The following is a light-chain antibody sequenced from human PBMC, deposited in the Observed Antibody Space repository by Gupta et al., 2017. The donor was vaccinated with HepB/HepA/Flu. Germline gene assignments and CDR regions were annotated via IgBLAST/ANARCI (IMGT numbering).Light chain of an antibody. CDR2: NVN. CDR3: CSYAGYYTWV. Sequence: QSALTQPRSVSGSPGQSVIISCTGTSYDVGYNSVSWYQQNPGKAPKLMISNVNKRPSGVPDRFSDSRSGNTASLTISGLQAEDEADYYCCSYAGYYTWVFGEGTKLTVL. J-gene: IGLJ3*02. V-gene: IGLV2-11*01. CDR1: SYDVGYNS.